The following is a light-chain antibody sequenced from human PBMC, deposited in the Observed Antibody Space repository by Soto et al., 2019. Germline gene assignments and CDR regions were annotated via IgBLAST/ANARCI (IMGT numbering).Light chain of an antibody. J-gene: IGKJ2*02. Sequence: DTQMTQSPSTLSASVGDRVTITCRASQSINNWLAWYQQKPGKAPKLLIYKASNLESGVPSRFSGSASGTEFTLTISSLQPDDLATYYCQQYNGYSGTFGQWTKLEIK. CDR2: KAS. V-gene: IGKV1-5*03. CDR1: QSINNW. CDR3: QQYNGYSGT.